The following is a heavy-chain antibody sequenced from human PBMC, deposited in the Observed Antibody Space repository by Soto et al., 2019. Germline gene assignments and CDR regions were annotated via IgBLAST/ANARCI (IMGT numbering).Heavy chain of an antibody. CDR3: AKGRITIFGVVTSKGYYYGMDV. J-gene: IGHJ6*02. V-gene: IGHV3-23*01. D-gene: IGHD3-3*01. CDR2: ISGSGGST. CDR1: GFTFSSYA. Sequence: EVQLLESGGGLVQPGWSLRLSCAASGFTFSSYAMSWVRQAPGKGLEWVSAISGSGGSTYYADSVKGRFTNSRDNSKDTLYLQMNSLRAEDTAVYYCAKGRITIFGVVTSKGYYYGMDVWGQGTTVTVSS.